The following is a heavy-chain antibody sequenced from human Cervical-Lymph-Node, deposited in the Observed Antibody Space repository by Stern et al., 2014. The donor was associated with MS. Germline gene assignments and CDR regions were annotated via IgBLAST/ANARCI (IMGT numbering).Heavy chain of an antibody. CDR3: ARDQGGIADS. Sequence: VQLVEAGAGVKKPGSSVKVSCKASGGSFSMDSISLVRKAPGQGLEWMGGLLAMFGPSNYSPKVQGYVTTTADVSTITAYMELTSLRSEYTAVYFCARDQGGIADSWGQGTLVIVSS. CDR2: LLAMFGPS. V-gene: IGHV1-69*01. D-gene: IGHD6-13*01. CDR1: GGSFSMDS. J-gene: IGHJ4*02.